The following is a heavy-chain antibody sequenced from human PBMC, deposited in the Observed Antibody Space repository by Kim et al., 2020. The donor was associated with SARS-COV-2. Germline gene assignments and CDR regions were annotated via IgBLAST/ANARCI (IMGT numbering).Heavy chain of an antibody. V-gene: IGHV3-23*01. D-gene: IGHD3-16*02. J-gene: IGHJ4*02. CDR2: ISGSGGST. CDR1: GFTFSSYA. CDR3: AKADPILEYYDYVWGSYRYHLGGPADY. Sequence: GGSLRLSCAASGFTFSSYAMSWVRQAPGKGLEWVSAISGSGGSTYYADSVKGRFTISRDNSKNTLYLQMNSLRAEDTAVYYCAKADPILEYYDYVWGSYRYHLGGPADYWGQGTLVTVSS.